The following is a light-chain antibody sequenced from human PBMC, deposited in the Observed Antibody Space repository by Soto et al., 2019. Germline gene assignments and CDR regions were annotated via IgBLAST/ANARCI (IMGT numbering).Light chain of an antibody. Sequence: EIVLTQSPGPLSLSPGERATLSCRASQSVSSSYLAWYQQKPGQAPRILIYGASSRDTGIPDRFSGSGSGTEFTLTISSLQSEDCEIYYCQQYHTWPITFGGGTKVDIK. V-gene: IGKV3-20*01. J-gene: IGKJ4*01. CDR1: QSVSSSY. CDR3: QQYHTWPIT. CDR2: GAS.